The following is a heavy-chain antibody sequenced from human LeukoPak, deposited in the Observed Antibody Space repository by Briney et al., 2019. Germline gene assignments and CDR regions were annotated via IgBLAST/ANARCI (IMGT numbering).Heavy chain of an antibody. CDR3: ARELYYYDSSGYYPDY. Sequence: SETLSLTCTVSGGSISSYYWSWIRQPAGKGLEWIGRIYTSGSTNYNPSLKSRVTMSVDTSKNQFSLKLSSATAADTAVYYCARELYYYDSSGYYPDYWGQGTLVTVSS. CDR1: GGSISSYY. J-gene: IGHJ4*02. V-gene: IGHV4-4*07. D-gene: IGHD3-22*01. CDR2: IYTSGST.